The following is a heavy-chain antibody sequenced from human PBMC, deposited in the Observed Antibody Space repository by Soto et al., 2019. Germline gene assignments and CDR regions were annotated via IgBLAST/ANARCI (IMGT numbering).Heavy chain of an antibody. V-gene: IGHV3-48*02. CDR1: GFTFSSYS. CDR2: ISSSSSTI. Sequence: GGSLRLSCAASGFTFSSYSMNWVRQAPGKGLEWVSYISSSSSTIYYANSVKGRFTISRDNAKNSMYLQMNSLRDEDTAVYYCAREGAWFGEFSYYYYYGMDVWGQGTTVTVSS. D-gene: IGHD3-10*01. CDR3: AREGAWFGEFSYYYYYGMDV. J-gene: IGHJ6*02.